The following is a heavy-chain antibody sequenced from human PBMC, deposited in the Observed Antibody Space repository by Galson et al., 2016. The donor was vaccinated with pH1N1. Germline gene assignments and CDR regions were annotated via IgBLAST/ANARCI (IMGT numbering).Heavy chain of an antibody. Sequence: SLRLSCAASGFPFSSYGMTWVRQAPGKGLEWVSSLSGRIGGAEYADSVRGRFTMSRDKSRNTLYLQMTNLRAEDTAVYYCAKDNPYGTSWYGKSDSWGQGTLVTVSS. CDR1: GFPFSSYG. CDR3: AKDNPYGTSWYGKSDS. V-gene: IGHV3-23*01. D-gene: IGHD6-13*01. J-gene: IGHJ4*02. CDR2: LSGRIGGA.